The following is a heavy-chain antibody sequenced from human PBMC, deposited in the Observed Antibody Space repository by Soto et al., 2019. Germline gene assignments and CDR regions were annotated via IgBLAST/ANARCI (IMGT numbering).Heavy chain of an antibody. Sequence: GGSLRLSCAASGFTFSSYGMHWVRQAPGKGLEWVAVIWYDGSNKYYADSVKGRFTISRDNSKNTLYLQMNSLRAEDTAVYYCARDSTGIAAAGSWLYWGQGTLVTVSS. V-gene: IGHV3-33*01. CDR2: IWYDGSNK. J-gene: IGHJ4*02. CDR3: ARDSTGIAAAGSWLY. D-gene: IGHD6-13*01. CDR1: GFTFSSYG.